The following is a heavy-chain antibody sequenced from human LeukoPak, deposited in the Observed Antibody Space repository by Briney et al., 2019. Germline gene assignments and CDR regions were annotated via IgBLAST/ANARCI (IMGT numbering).Heavy chain of an antibody. CDR3: ARGSYGDY. D-gene: IGHD4-17*01. CDR2: ISTYNGDT. Sequence: PGGSLRLSCAASGFTFSSYGMHWVRQAPGQGLEWMGWISTYNGDTNYAQKLQGRVTMTTDTSTSTAYMELRSLRSDDTAVYYCARGSYGDYWGQGTLVTVSS. V-gene: IGHV1-18*01. J-gene: IGHJ4*02. CDR1: GFTFSSYG.